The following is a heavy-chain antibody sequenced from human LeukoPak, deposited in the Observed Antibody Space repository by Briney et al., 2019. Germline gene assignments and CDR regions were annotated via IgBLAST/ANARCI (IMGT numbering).Heavy chain of an antibody. V-gene: IGHV5-51*01. CDR1: AYSFTSYW. Sequence: GESLKISCKGSAYSFTSYWIGWVRQMPGKGLEWMGIIYPGDSDTRYSPSFQGQVTISADRSISTAYLQWCSLKASDTAMYYCATGEYCSGGSCHGGFDYWGQGTLVTVSS. CDR2: IYPGDSDT. D-gene: IGHD2-15*01. J-gene: IGHJ4*02. CDR3: ATGEYCSGGSCHGGFDY.